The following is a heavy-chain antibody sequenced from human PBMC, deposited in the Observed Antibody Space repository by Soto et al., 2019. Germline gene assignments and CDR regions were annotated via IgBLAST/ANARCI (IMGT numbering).Heavy chain of an antibody. Sequence: GASVKVSCKASGGTFSSYAISWVRQAPGQGLEWMGGIIPIFGTANYAQKFQGRVTITADESTSTAYMELSSLRSEDTAVYYCARDFRSSSIAVNYYYYGMDVWGHGTTVTVSS. CDR3: ARDFRSSSIAVNYYYYGMDV. V-gene: IGHV1-69*13. D-gene: IGHD6-6*01. CDR2: IIPIFGTA. CDR1: GGTFSSYA. J-gene: IGHJ6*02.